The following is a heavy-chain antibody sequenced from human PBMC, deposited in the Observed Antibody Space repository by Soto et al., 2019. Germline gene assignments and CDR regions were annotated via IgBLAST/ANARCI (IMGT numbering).Heavy chain of an antibody. CDR2: INHSGST. CDR1: GGSFSGYY. D-gene: IGHD4-17*01. CDR3: ARGLDYGDYVFDY. V-gene: IGHV4-34*01. Sequence: PSETLSLTCAVYGGSFSGYYWSWIRQPPGKGLEWIGEINHSGSTNYNPSLKSRVTISVDTSKNQFSLKLSSVTAADTAVYYCARGLDYGDYVFDYWGQGTLVTVSS. J-gene: IGHJ4*02.